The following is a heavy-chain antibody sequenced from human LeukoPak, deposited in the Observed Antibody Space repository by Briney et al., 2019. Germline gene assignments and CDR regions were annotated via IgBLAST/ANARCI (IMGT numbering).Heavy chain of an antibody. V-gene: IGHV4-34*01. CDR1: GFTFSSYA. CDR3: ARGSRITIFGVVIPRIEFDY. Sequence: GSLRLSCAASGFTFSSYAMSWVRQPPGKGLEWIGEINHSGSTNYNPSLKSRVTISVDTSKNRFSLKLSSVTAADTAVYYCARGSRITIFGVVIPRIEFDYWGQGTLVTVSS. J-gene: IGHJ4*02. CDR2: INHSGST. D-gene: IGHD3-3*01.